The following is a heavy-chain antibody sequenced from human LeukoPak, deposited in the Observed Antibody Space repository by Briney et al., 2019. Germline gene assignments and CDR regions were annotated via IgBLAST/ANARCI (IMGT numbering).Heavy chain of an antibody. V-gene: IGHV4-39*01. CDR2: IYYSGST. J-gene: IGHJ5*02. D-gene: IGHD4-17*01. CDR3: ARHQRTVIGYNWFDP. Sequence: SETLSLTCTVSGGSISSSSYYWGWIRQPPGKGLEWIGSIYYSGSTYYNPSLKSRVTISVDTSKNQFSLKLSSVTAADTAVYYCARHQRTVIGYNWFDPWGQGTLVTVSS. CDR1: GGSISSSSYY.